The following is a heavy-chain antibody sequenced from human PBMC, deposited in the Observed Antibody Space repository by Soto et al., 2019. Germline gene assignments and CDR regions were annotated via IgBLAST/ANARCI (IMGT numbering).Heavy chain of an antibody. D-gene: IGHD5-18*01. J-gene: IGHJ4*02. CDR3: ARDYPDTAMVTSGFDY. CDR2: ISYDGSNK. V-gene: IGHV3-30-3*01. Sequence: GGSLRLSCAASGFTFSSYAMHWVRQAPGKGLEWVAVISYDGSNKYYADSVKGRFTISRDNSKNTLYLQMNSLRAEDTAVYYCARDYPDTAMVTSGFDYWGQGTLVTVSS. CDR1: GFTFSSYA.